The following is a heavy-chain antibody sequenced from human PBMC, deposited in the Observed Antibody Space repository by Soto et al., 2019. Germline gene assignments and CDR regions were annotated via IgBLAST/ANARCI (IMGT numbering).Heavy chain of an antibody. CDR2: IYPGDSDT. V-gene: IGHV5-51*01. J-gene: IGHJ6*02. CDR3: ARQRVHSGSYTGSYYYYGMDV. CDR1: GYSFTSYW. Sequence: PGESLKISCKGSGYSFTSYWIGWVRQIPGKGLEWMGIIYPGDSDTRYSPSFQGQVTISADKSISTAYLQWSSLKASDTAMYYCARQRVHSGSYTGSYYYYGMDVWGQGTTVTVSS. D-gene: IGHD1-26*01.